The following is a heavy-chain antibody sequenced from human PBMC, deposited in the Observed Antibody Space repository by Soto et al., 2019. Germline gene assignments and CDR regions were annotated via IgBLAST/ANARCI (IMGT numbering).Heavy chain of an antibody. CDR1: GFTFSSYA. J-gene: IGHJ5*02. CDR3: AKDGYSSGWSVNWFDP. Sequence: EVQLLESGGGLAQPGGSLRLSCAASGFTFSSYAMSWVRQAPGKGLEWVSAISGSGGSTYYADSVKGRFTISRDNSKNTLYLQMNSLRAEDTAVYYCAKDGYSSGWSVNWFDPWGQGTLVTVSS. CDR2: ISGSGGST. D-gene: IGHD6-19*01. V-gene: IGHV3-23*01.